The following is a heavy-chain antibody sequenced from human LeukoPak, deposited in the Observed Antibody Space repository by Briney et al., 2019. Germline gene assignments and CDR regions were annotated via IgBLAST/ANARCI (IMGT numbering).Heavy chain of an antibody. CDR3: ARVVRYSGYDERTGEKKTLNYYYYYYMDV. CDR2: IFSSSAYV. D-gene: IGHD5-12*01. CDR1: GFTFSSYS. J-gene: IGHJ6*03. V-gene: IGHV3-21*04. Sequence: GGSLRLSCAASGFTFSSYSMNWVRQAPGKGLEWVSSIFSSSAYVYYADSVKGRFTISRDNAKNSLYLQMNSLRAEDTAVYYCARVVRYSGYDERTGEKKTLNYYYYYYMDVWGKGTTVTISS.